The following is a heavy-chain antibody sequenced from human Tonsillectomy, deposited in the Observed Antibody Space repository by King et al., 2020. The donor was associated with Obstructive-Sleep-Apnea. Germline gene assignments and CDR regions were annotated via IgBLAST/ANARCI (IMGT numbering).Heavy chain of an antibody. Sequence: QLQESGPGLVKPSQTLSLTCSVSGGSISSDGYYWSWIRQHPGKGLEWIGYIYYSGSTNYNPSLKSRVTISVDTSKNQFSLKLSSVTAADTAVYYCARDRCSSTSCYGGANYYYYGMDVWGQGTTVTVSS. CDR3: ARDRCSSTSCYGGANYYYYGMDV. CDR2: IYYSGST. CDR1: GGSISSDGYY. V-gene: IGHV4-31*03. D-gene: IGHD2-2*01. J-gene: IGHJ6*02.